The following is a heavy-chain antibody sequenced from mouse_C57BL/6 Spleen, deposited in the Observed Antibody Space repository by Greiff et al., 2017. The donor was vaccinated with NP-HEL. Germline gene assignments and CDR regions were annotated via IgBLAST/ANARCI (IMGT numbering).Heavy chain of an antibody. J-gene: IGHJ2*01. CDR1: GFTFPDYY. CDR2: IRNKANGYTT. CDR3: AREGNYFDY. Sequence: EVKLVESGGGLVQPGGSLSLSCAASGFTFPDYYMSWVRQPPGKALEWLGFIRNKANGYTTEYSASVQGRFTISRDNSQSILYLQMNALRAEDSATYYCAREGNYFDYWGQGTTLTVSS. V-gene: IGHV7-3*01.